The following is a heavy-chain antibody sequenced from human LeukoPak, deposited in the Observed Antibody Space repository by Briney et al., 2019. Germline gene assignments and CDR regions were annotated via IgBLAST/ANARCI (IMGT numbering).Heavy chain of an antibody. V-gene: IGHV4-59*01. CDR3: ARVVQGYDILTGHWFDP. D-gene: IGHD3-9*01. J-gene: IGHJ5*02. CDR1: GGSINRYY. CDR2: IYYSGST. Sequence: SETLSLTCTVSGGSINRYYWSWIRQPPGKGLEWIGYIYYSGSTNYNPSLKSRVTISIDTSKNQFSLKLSPVTAADTAVYCCARVVQGYDILTGHWFDPWGQGTLVTVSS.